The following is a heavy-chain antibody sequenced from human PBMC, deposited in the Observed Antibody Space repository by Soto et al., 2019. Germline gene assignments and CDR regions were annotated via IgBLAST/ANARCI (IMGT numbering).Heavy chain of an antibody. V-gene: IGHV1-18*01. CDR3: ARAGFLEVPTATVGTFDI. J-gene: IGHJ3*02. CDR1: GYRFTHYG. D-gene: IGHD2-2*01. Sequence: QVQLVQSGAEVKKPGASVKVSCKASGYRFTHYGISWVRQAPGQGLEWMGRISAYSGDTNYAQKFQGRVSMTTDTSTSTAYMELRSLRSDDTAVYYCARAGFLEVPTATVGTFDIWGQGTMVTVSS. CDR2: ISAYSGDT.